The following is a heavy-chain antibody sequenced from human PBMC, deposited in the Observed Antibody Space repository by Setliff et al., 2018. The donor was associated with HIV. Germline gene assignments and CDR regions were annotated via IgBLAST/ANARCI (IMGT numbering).Heavy chain of an antibody. CDR1: GDSIGDYY. D-gene: IGHD3-10*01. Sequence: ETLSLTCTVSGDSIGDYYWNWIRQPAGKGLEWIGRVYASAYSNYNPSLKSRVTMSVDTSQNQFSLKLRSVNAADPAVYYCARDWVTRSNYYGSGSPWYFDFWGRGILVTVSS. CDR3: ARDWVTRSNYYGSGSPWYFDF. J-gene: IGHJ2*01. CDR2: VYASAYS. V-gene: IGHV4-4*07.